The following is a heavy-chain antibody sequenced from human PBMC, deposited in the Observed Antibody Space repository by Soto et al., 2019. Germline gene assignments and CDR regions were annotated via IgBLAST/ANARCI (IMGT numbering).Heavy chain of an antibody. CDR3: TLRQDTSRGPIY. CDR2: ST. J-gene: IGHJ4*02. V-gene: IGHV2-5*01. CDR1: GFSLTTRGMT. Sequence: SGPTLVNPTQTLTLTCTVSGFSLTTRGMTLGWIRQPPGKAPEWLALSTQYSPSLQSRLTFTEDTSKNQVVLTMTNMDPVDTATSYCTLRQDTSRGPIYWGQGIMVTVSS. D-gene: IGHD6-13*01.